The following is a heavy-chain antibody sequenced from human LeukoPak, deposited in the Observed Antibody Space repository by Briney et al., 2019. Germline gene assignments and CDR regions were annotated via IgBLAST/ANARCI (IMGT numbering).Heavy chain of an antibody. CDR1: GGSISSGDYY. J-gene: IGHJ5*02. CDR2: IYYSGST. V-gene: IGHV4-30-4*01. CDR3: ARGYLLWFGELLGWFDP. Sequence: SQTLSLTCTVSGGSISSGDYYWSWIRHPPGKGLEWIGYIYYSGSTYYNPSLKSRVTISVDTSKNQFSLKLSSVTAADTAAYYCARGYLLWFGELLGWFDPWGQGTLVTVSS. D-gene: IGHD3-10*01.